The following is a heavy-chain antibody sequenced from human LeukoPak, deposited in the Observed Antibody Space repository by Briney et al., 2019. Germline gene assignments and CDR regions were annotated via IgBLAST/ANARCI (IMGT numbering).Heavy chain of an antibody. J-gene: IGHJ4*02. CDR2: ICPGGGPT. CDR3: AKDGAWLRFDD. CDR1: GFPFSSHG. Sequence: GGSLRLSCAGSGFPFSSHGMNWVRQAPGKGLEWVSGICPGGGPTYYADSVKGRFTISRDDSKNTRYLQMENLRAEDTAVYYCAKDGAWLRFDDWGQGILVTVSS. D-gene: IGHD5-12*01. V-gene: IGHV3-23*01.